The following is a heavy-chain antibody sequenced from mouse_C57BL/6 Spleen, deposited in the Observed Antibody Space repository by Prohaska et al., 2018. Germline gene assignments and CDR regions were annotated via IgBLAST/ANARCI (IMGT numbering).Heavy chain of an antibody. D-gene: IGHD2-3*01. CDR2: IHPNSGST. Sequence: QVQLQQPGAELVKPGASVKLSCKASGYTFTSYWMHWVKQRPGQGLEWIGMIHPNSGSTNYNEKFKSKATLTVDKSSSTAYMQLSSLTSEDSAVYYCARSDGYYPSYYFDYWGQGTTLTVSS. J-gene: IGHJ2*01. CDR3: ARSDGYYPSYYFDY. V-gene: IGHV1-64*01. CDR1: GYTFTSYW.